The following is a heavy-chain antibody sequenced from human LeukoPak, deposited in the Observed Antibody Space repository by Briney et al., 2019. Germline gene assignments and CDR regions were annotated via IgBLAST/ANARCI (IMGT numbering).Heavy chain of an antibody. D-gene: IGHD6-19*01. CDR1: GFSFSSYW. CDR2: INSDGSST. Sequence: GGSLRLSCAASGFSFSSYWMHWVRQALGKGLVWVSRINSDGSSTSYADSVKGRFTISRDNSKNTLYLQMNSLRAEDTAVYYCAAHYPGIAVAGTRPFDYWGQGTLVTVSS. J-gene: IGHJ4*02. CDR3: AAHYPGIAVAGTRPFDY. V-gene: IGHV3-74*01.